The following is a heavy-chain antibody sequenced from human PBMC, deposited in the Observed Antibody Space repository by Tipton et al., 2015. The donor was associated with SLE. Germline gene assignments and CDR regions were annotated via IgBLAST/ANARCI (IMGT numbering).Heavy chain of an antibody. CDR2: IYYSGST. CDR1: GGSISSGGYY. V-gene: IGHV4-61*08. Sequence: TLSLTCTVSGGSISSGGYYWSWIRQPPGKGLEWIGYIYYSGSTNYNPSLKSRVTISVDTSRNQFSLKLSSVTAADTAVYYCAREVVVVAPASYYYYMDVWGKGTTVTVSS. J-gene: IGHJ6*03. D-gene: IGHD2-2*01. CDR3: AREVVVVAPASYYYYMDV.